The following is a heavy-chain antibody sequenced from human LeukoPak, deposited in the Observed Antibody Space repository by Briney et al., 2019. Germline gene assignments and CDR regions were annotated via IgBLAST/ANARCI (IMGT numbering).Heavy chain of an antibody. V-gene: IGHV4-59*01. D-gene: IGHD3-10*01. CDR1: SGSISSYY. CDR3: ARHYASGTYPLDY. CDR2: IYYSGST. J-gene: IGHJ4*02. Sequence: SETLSLTCTVSSGSISSYYWSWIRQPPGKGLEWMGNIYYSGSTNPSLDYNPSHKSRVTISVDTSKNQFSLKLSSVTAADTAVYYCARHYASGTYPLDYWGQGTLVTVSS.